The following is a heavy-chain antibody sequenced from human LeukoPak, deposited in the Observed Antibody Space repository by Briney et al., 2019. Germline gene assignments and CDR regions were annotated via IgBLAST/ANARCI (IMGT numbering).Heavy chain of an antibody. J-gene: IGHJ3*02. CDR2: ISASSGKT. CDR3: ARAYCGSTSCYFDI. V-gene: IGHV1-18*01. CDR1: GYTLSSHG. D-gene: IGHD2-2*01. Sequence: ASVKVSCKTSGYTLSSHGITWVRQAPGQGLEWMGWISASSGKTNIAQNLQGRVTMTTDTSTSTAYMDLRSLRSDDTAVYYCARAYCGSTSCYFDIWGQGTMVTVSS.